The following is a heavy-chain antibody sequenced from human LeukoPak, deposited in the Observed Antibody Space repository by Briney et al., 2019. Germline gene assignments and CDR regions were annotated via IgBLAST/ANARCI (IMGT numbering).Heavy chain of an antibody. CDR2: IIPIFGTA. Sequence: ASVKVSCKTSRGTFISYAISWVRQAPGQGLEWMGRIIPIFGTANYAQKFQGRVTITTDESTSTAYMELSSLRSEDTAVYYCARDLIKYSSSFMNWFDPWGQGTLVTVSS. CDR3: ARDLIKYSSSFMNWFDP. CDR1: RGTFISYA. J-gene: IGHJ5*02. V-gene: IGHV1-69*05. D-gene: IGHD6-6*01.